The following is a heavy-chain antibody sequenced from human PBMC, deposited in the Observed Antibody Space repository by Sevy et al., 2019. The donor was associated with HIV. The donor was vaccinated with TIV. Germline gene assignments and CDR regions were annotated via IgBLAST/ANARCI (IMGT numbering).Heavy chain of an antibody. Sequence: GGSLRLSCAASGFTFSGYCINWVRQAPGKGLEWVSYISSSSTSIYYADSVKGRFTISRDNARNSLYLQMNSLRAEDTASEYWARAERRRPFDYWGQGTLVTVSS. J-gene: IGHJ4*02. CDR1: GFTFSGYC. CDR3: ARAERRRPFDY. V-gene: IGHV3-48*04. CDR2: ISSSSTSI. D-gene: IGHD1-1*01.